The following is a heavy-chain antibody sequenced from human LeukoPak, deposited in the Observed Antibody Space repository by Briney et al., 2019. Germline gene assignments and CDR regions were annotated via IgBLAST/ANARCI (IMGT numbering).Heavy chain of an antibody. CDR2: IYYSGST. CDR3: ARKELVPHYYYYYGMDV. Sequence: SETLSLTCTVSGGSVSSGSYYWSWIRQPPGKGLGWVGHIYYSGSTNYNPSLKSRVTISVDTSKNQFSLKLSSVTAADTAVYYCARKELVPHYYYYYGMDVWGQGTTVTVSS. D-gene: IGHD3-10*01. V-gene: IGHV4-61*01. CDR1: GGSVSSGSYY. J-gene: IGHJ6*02.